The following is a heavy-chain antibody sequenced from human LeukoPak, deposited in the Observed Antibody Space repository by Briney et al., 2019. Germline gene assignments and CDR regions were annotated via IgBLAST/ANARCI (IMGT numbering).Heavy chain of an antibody. J-gene: IGHJ4*02. CDR2: IHNSGST. Sequence: KPSETLSLTCTVSGGSISSSSYYWGWIRQPPGKGLEWIGFIHNSGSTNYNPSLKSRLAMSLDTSKNQFSLNLNSVTAADTAVYYCARGIRGAADYWGQGTLVTVSS. CDR3: ARGIRGAADY. D-gene: IGHD3-16*01. CDR1: GGSISSSSYY. V-gene: IGHV4-61*05.